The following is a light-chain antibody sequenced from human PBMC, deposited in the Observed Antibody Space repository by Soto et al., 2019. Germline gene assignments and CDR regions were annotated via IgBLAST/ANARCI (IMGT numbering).Light chain of an antibody. V-gene: IGKV1-8*01. CDR2: ATS. Sequence: AIRMTKSPSSLSASAGDRVNITCRASQAISSYLAWYQQKPGKAPRLLISATSTLQSGVPSRFGGSGSGTDFTLTISCLQSEDFATYDCHQYYTYPRTFGQGTKVDIK. CDR1: QAISSY. CDR3: HQYYTYPRT. J-gene: IGKJ1*01.